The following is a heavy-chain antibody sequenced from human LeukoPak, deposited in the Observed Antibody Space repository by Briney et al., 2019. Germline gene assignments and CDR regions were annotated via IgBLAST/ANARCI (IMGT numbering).Heavy chain of an antibody. J-gene: IGHJ6*02. CDR1: GGSFSGYY. CDR3: ARGIRGVTPYYYYGMDV. CDR2: INHSGST. Sequence: SETLSLTCAVYGGSFSGYYWGWIRQPPGKGLEWIGEINHSGSTNYNPSLKSRVTISVDKSKNQFSLKLSSVTAADTAVYYCARGIRGVTPYYYYGMDVWGQGTTVTVSS. D-gene: IGHD3-10*01. V-gene: IGHV4-34*01.